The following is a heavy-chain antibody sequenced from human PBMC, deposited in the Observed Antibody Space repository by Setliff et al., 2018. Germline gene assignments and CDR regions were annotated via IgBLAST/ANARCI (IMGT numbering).Heavy chain of an antibody. CDR3: ARDRTAYTYGLDV. CDR1: GGFTSSFY. Sequence: SETLSLTCTISGGFTSSFYWSWIRQAPGKGLEWIGYVDHSGSTNFSPSLKSRGTISVDTSKTQVSLTLKAVTAADTAVYYCARDRTAYTYGLDVWGQGTTVTVSS. V-gene: IGHV4-59*01. J-gene: IGHJ6*02. CDR2: VDHSGST. D-gene: IGHD3-16*01.